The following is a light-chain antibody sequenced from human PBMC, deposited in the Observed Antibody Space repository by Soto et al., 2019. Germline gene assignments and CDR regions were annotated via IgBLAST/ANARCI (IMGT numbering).Light chain of an antibody. V-gene: IGLV4-69*01. CDR1: SGHSNYA. CDR3: QTWGTGLYVV. J-gene: IGLJ2*01. Sequence: QSVLTQSPSAYASLGASVKLTCTLSSGHSNYAIAWHQQQPEKGPRYLMKLNSDGSHSKGDGIPDRFSGSSSGAERYLTISSLQSEDEADYYCQTWGTGLYVVFGGGTKLTVL. CDR2: LNSDGSH.